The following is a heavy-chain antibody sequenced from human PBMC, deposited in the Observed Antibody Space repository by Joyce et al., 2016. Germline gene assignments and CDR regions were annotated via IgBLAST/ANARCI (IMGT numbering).Heavy chain of an antibody. Sequence: QVQLVQSGAEVKKPGASVKVSCKASGYTFTSYDINWVRQATGQGLEWMGWMNPSNCNTDFAQKFQGRVSMTRNTSISTAYMELSGLRSEDTAVYYCAREAVTGTDLWGQGTLVTVSS. CDR3: AREAVTGTDL. J-gene: IGHJ5*02. CDR1: GYTFTSYD. D-gene: IGHD1-7*01. V-gene: IGHV1-8*01. CDR2: MNPSNCNT.